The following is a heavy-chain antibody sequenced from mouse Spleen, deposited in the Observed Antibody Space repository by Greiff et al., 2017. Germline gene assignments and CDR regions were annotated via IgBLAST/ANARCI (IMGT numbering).Heavy chain of an antibody. V-gene: IGHV3-6*01. J-gene: IGHJ3*01. CDR1: GYSITSGYY. CDR3: ARDGWLPPFAY. D-gene: IGHD2-2*01. Sequence: ESGPGLVKPSQSLSLTCSVTGYSITSGYYWNWIRQFPGNKLEWMGYISYDGSNNYNPSLKNRISITRDTSKNQFFLKLNSVTTEDTATYYCARDGWLPPFAYWGQGTLVTVSA. CDR2: ISYDGSN.